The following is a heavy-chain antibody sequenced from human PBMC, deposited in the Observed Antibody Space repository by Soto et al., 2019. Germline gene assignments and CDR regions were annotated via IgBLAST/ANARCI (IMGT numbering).Heavy chain of an antibody. Sequence: GGSLRLSCAASGFTFGSYSMSWVRQAPGKGLEWVANIHQDGSEKYYVDSVKGRFTISRDNAKNTLYLQMNSLRPEDTAIYYCASLMVRGVMWLDYWGQGTLVTVSS. CDR3: ASLMVRGVMWLDY. CDR1: GFTFGSYS. V-gene: IGHV3-7*05. J-gene: IGHJ4*02. CDR2: IHQDGSEK. D-gene: IGHD3-10*01.